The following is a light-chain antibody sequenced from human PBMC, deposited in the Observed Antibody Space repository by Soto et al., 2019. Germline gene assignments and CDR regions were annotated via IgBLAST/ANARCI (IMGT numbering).Light chain of an antibody. CDR2: DAS. V-gene: IGKV1-33*01. J-gene: IGKJ5*01. CDR3: QQYNVVPPT. Sequence: DIQVTQSPSSLSAFVGDRVTITCRTSQDVSIYLNWFQQKPGQAPKLLIFDASNLEAGVPSRFSGTGSGTEFVLTINNLQPDEIATYYCQQYNVVPPTFGQGTRLEIK. CDR1: QDVSIY.